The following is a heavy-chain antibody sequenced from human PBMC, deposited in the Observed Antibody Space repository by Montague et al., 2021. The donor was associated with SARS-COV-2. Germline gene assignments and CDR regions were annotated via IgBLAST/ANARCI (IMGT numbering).Heavy chain of an antibody. CDR2: IYYSGST. V-gene: IGHV4-39*01. CDR1: GGSISSSSYY. J-gene: IGHJ5*02. Sequence: SETLSLTCTVSGGSISSSSYYWGWIRQPPGKGLEWIGSIYYSGSTYHNPSLKSRVTISVDTSKYQFSLKLSSVTAADTAVYYCARQEPIVVVVAAARGWFDPWGQGTLVTVSS. D-gene: IGHD2-15*01. CDR3: ARQEPIVVVVAAARGWFDP.